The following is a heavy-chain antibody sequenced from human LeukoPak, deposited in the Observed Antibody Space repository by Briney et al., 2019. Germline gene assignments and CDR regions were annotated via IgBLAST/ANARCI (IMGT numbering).Heavy chain of an antibody. CDR2: IIPIFGTA. CDR3: ARAFSGSYLSYYYYMDV. Sequence: GASVKVSCKASGGTFSSYAISWVRQAPGQGLEWMGGIIPIFGTANYAQKFQGRVTITADESTSTAYMELSSLRSEDTAVHYCARAFSGSYLSYYYYMDVWGKGTTVTISS. J-gene: IGHJ6*03. V-gene: IGHV1-69*13. D-gene: IGHD1-26*01. CDR1: GGTFSSYA.